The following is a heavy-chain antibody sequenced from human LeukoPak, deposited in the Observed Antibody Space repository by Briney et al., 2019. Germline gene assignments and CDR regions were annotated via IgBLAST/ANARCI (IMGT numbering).Heavy chain of an antibody. J-gene: IGHJ3*02. V-gene: IGHV4-59*12. CDR3: ARERDVLRFLEWLDDPVFDI. D-gene: IGHD3-3*01. CDR1: GGSISSYY. Sequence: SETLSLTCTVSGGSISSYYWSWIRQPPGRGLEWIGYSYYSGSTYYNPSLKSRVTISVDTSKNQFSLKLSSVTAADTAVYYCARERDVLRFLEWLDDPVFDIWGQGTMVTVSS. CDR2: SYYSGST.